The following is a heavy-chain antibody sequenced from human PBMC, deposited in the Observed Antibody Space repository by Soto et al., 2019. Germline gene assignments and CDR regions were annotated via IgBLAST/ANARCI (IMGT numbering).Heavy chain of an antibody. Sequence: QVQLQESGPGLVKPSDTLSLTCAVSGYSISSSNWWGWIRQPPGKGLEWIGYIYYSGTTYYNPSLKSRVTRSVDTSKTQFSLKLTSVTAVDTAVYYCATREIQGPIDYWGQGTLVTVSS. CDR3: ATREIQGPIDY. V-gene: IGHV4-28*01. CDR1: GYSISSSNW. J-gene: IGHJ4*02. D-gene: IGHD1-26*01. CDR2: IYYSGTT.